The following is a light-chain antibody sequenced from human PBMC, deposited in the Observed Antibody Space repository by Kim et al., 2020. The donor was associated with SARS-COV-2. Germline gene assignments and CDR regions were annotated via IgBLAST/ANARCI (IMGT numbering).Light chain of an antibody. V-gene: IGLV2-14*03. J-gene: IGLJ1*01. CDR2: DVN. CDR1: GSDVAIYNY. Sequence: QSALTQPASVAGSTGQSIIISCTGTGSDVAIYNYVSWYQQHPGKVPKLMIYDVNKRPSGVSNRFSGSKSGNAASLTISGLQAEDEADYYCVSYTLSGTYVFGIGTKVTVL. CDR3: VSYTLSGTYV.